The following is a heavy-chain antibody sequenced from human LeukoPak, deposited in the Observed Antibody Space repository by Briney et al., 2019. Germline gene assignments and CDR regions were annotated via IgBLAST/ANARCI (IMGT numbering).Heavy chain of an antibody. CDR2: IKQDGSDK. CDR1: GFTFSNYW. V-gene: IGHV3-7*04. Sequence: GGSLRLSCAASGFTFSNYWMSWVRQAPGKGLEWVANIKQDGSDKYYVDSVKGRFTISRDNGKNSLYLQMNSLRAEDTAIYYCTRVGYIDEGIDYWGQGTLVTVSS. CDR3: TRVGYIDEGIDY. D-gene: IGHD5-24*01. J-gene: IGHJ4*02.